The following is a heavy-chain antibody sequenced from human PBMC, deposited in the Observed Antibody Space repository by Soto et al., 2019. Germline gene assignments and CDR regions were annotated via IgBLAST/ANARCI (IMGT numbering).Heavy chain of an antibody. Sequence: GASVKVSCKASGYAFTSYGISWVRQAPGQGLEWMGWISAYNGNTNYAQKLQGRVTMTTDTSTSTAYMELRSLRSDDTAVYYCATDILTGELDYWGQGTLVTVSS. J-gene: IGHJ4*02. CDR3: ATDILTGELDY. CDR1: GYAFTSYG. D-gene: IGHD3-9*01. V-gene: IGHV1-18*01. CDR2: ISAYNGNT.